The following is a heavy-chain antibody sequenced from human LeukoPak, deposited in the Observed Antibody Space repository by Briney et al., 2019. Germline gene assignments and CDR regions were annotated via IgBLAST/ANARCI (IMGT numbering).Heavy chain of an antibody. J-gene: IGHJ4*02. D-gene: IGHD1-14*01. Sequence: PSETLSLTCAVYGDSFSGYYWRWIRQPPGKGLEWVGEINHSGSTNYNPSRKRRVTISVEKYKKQFVRKQRSVDAGGKAGYYLATAKATNSGQATLVTVSS. CDR1: GDSFSGYY. V-gene: IGHV4-34*01. CDR2: INHSGST. CDR3: ATAKATN.